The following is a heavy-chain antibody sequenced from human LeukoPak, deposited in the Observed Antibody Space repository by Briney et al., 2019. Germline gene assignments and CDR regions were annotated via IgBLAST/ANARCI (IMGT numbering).Heavy chain of an antibody. CDR2: INHSGST. CDR3: ARGSTYYYGSGSYLAN. CDR1: GGSFSGYY. Sequence: SETLSLTCAVYGGSFSGYYWSWIRQPPGKGLEWIWEINHSGSTNYNPSLQSRVNISVDTSKNQFSLKLSSVTAADTAVYYCARGSTYYYGSGSYLANWGQGTLVTVSS. D-gene: IGHD3-10*01. V-gene: IGHV4-34*01. J-gene: IGHJ4*02.